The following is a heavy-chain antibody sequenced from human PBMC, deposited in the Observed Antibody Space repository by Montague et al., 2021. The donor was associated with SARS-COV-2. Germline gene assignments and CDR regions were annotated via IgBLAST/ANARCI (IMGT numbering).Heavy chain of an antibody. V-gene: IGHV4-34*01. CDR1: GGSFSTYS. CDR3: ARLGDGVVPSPILGVGPYYSYYYMDV. J-gene: IGHJ6*03. D-gene: IGHD3-10*01. Sequence: SESLSLTCAVHGGSFSTYSWNWIRQPPGKGLGWIEEIHHGGSTNYNPSLKSRVTISADTSKNQFSLKLTSVAAADTAVYYCARLGDGVVPSPILGVGPYYSYYYMDVWGKGTTVTVSS. CDR2: IHHGGST.